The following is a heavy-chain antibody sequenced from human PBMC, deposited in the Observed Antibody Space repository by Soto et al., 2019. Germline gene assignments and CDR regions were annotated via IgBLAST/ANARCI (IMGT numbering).Heavy chain of an antibody. Sequence: GASVKVSCKASGYTFTSYGISWVRQAPGQGLEWMGWISAYNGNTNYAQKLQGRVTMTTDTSTSTAYMELRSLRSDDTAVYYCARDHGYSNYLGSFDYLGQGTLVTVSS. CDR3: ARDHGYSNYLGSFDY. J-gene: IGHJ4*02. CDR2: ISAYNGNT. CDR1: GYTFTSYG. D-gene: IGHD4-4*01. V-gene: IGHV1-18*01.